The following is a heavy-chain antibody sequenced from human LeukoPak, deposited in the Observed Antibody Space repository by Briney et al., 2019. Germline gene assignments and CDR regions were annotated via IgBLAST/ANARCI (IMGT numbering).Heavy chain of an antibody. J-gene: IGHJ4*02. CDR3: AKDWGSGRYSAHFDY. Sequence: GRSLRLSCAASGFTFSSYGMHWVRQAPGKGLEWVAVISYDGSNKYYADSVKGRFTISRDTSKNTLYLQMNSLRAEDTAVYYCAKDWGSGRYSAHFDYWGQGTLVTVSS. CDR1: GFTFSSYG. V-gene: IGHV3-30*18. D-gene: IGHD1-26*01. CDR2: ISYDGSNK.